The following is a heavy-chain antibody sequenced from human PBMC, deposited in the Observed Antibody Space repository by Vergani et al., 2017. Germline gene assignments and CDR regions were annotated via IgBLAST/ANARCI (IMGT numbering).Heavy chain of an antibody. CDR1: GFSFNTYG. J-gene: IGHJ4*02. V-gene: IGHV3-30*02. CDR3: AKDGRENSDYGYFDY. D-gene: IGHD4-17*01. CDR2: IGYDGRIK. Sequence: QVQLVETGGGVVQPGGSLRLYCATSGFSFNTYGAHWVRQAQGKGLGWVAFIGYDGRIKYNVDSVKGRFTISRDTSKKTLSLQMRSLRADDTAVYYCAKDGRENSDYGYFDYWGQGTLVTVSS.